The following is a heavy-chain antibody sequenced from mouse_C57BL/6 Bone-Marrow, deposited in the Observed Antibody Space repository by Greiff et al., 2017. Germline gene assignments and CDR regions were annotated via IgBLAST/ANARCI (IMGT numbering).Heavy chain of an antibody. CDR1: GYTFTDYY. V-gene: IGHV1-76*01. CDR2: IYPGSGNP. D-gene: IGHD1-1*01. CDR3: ARSYYGSSYLYYFDY. Sequence: QVQLQQSGAELVRPGASVKLSCKASGYTFTDYYINWVKQRPGQGLEWIARIYPGSGNPYYNEKFKGKATLTAEKSSSTAYMQLSSLTSEDSAVYFCARSYYGSSYLYYFDYWGQGTTLTVSS. J-gene: IGHJ2*01.